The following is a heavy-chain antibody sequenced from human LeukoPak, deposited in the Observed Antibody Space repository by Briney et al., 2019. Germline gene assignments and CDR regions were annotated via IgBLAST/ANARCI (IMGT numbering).Heavy chain of an antibody. CDR1: GFTFSSYA. CDR2: IRYDGSNE. J-gene: IGHJ4*02. CDR3: ARGVRIAVAGYIDY. V-gene: IGHV3-30*02. D-gene: IGHD6-19*01. Sequence: PGGSLRLSCAASGFTFSSYAMHWVRQAPGKGLEWVSFIRYDGSNEYYADSVRGRFTISRDNSKNTLYLQMNSLRAEDTAVYYCARGVRIAVAGYIDYWGQGTLVTVSS.